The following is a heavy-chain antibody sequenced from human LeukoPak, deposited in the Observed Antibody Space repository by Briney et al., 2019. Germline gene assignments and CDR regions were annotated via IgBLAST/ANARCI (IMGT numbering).Heavy chain of an antibody. CDR2: ISGSGGST. D-gene: IGHD6-25*01. J-gene: IGHJ4*02. V-gene: IGHV3-23*01. CDR1: GFTFSSCA. Sequence: GASLRLSCAASGFTFSSCAMSWVRRAPGKGLEWVSAISGSGGSTYYADSVKGRFTISRDNSKNTLYLQMNSLRAEDTDVYYCASQTLSGYGNYWGQGTLVTVSS. CDR3: ASQTLSGYGNY.